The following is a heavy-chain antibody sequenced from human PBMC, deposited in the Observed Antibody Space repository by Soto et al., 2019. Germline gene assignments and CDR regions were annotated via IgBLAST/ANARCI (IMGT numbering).Heavy chain of an antibody. D-gene: IGHD3-10*01. CDR3: ALNYYGSGLRYYYYMDV. J-gene: IGHJ6*03. CDR2: IYYSGST. Sequence: PLETLSLTCTVSGGSISSYYWSWIRQPPGKGLEWIGYIYYSGSTNYNPSLKSRVTISVDTSKNQFSLKLSSVTAADTAVYYGALNYYGSGLRYYYYMDVWGKGTTVTVSS. V-gene: IGHV4-59*01. CDR1: GGSISSYY.